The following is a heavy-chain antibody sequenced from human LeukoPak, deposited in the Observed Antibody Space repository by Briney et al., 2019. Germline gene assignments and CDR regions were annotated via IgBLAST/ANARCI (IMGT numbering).Heavy chain of an antibody. CDR2: IIPILGIA. D-gene: IGHD3-10*01. J-gene: IGHJ2*01. CDR1: GYTFITYD. Sequence: SVKVSCKASGYTFITYDISWVRQAPGQGLEWMGRIIPILGIANYAQKFQGRVTITADKSTSTAYTELSSLRSEDTAVYYCARDSVDSPFDLWGRGTLVTVSS. V-gene: IGHV1-69*04. CDR3: ARDSVDSPFDL.